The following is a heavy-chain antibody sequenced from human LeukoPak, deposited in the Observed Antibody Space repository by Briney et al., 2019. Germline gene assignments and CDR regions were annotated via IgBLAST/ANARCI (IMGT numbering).Heavy chain of an antibody. CDR3: ARDLPTRDYYDSSGYYRY. CDR2: ISPYNGNT. D-gene: IGHD3-22*01. J-gene: IGHJ4*02. CDR1: GYTFTSYG. Sequence: GASVKVSCKASGYTFTSYGISWVQQAPGQGLEWMGWISPYNGNTNYAQNLQGRVTMTTDTSTSTAYMELRSLRSDDTAVYYCARDLPTRDYYDSSGYYRYWGQGTLVTVSS. V-gene: IGHV1-18*01.